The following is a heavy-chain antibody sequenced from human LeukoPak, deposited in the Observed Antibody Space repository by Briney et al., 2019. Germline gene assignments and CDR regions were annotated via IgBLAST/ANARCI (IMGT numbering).Heavy chain of an antibody. D-gene: IGHD6-19*01. CDR1: GYTFTGYY. CDR3: ARWGSGWYWDSGDAFDI. Sequence: ASVKVSCKASGYTFTGYYMHWVRQAPGQGLEWMGWINPNSGGTNYAQKFQGRVTMTRDTSISTAYMELSRLRSDDTAVYYCARWGSGWYWDSGDAFDIWGQGTMVTVSS. V-gene: IGHV1-2*02. CDR2: INPNSGGT. J-gene: IGHJ3*02.